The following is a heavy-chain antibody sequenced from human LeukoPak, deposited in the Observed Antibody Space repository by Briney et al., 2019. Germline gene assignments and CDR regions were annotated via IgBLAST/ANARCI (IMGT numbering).Heavy chain of an antibody. CDR2: ISGSGLST. Sequence: AGGSLRLSCAASGSTFSNYAMSWVRQAPGKGLEWVSTISGSGLSTYYTNSVKGRFTISRDNSKNTLYLQMNSLRAEDTAVYYCARGQYTPMYYFDYWGQGTLVTVSP. V-gene: IGHV3-23*01. D-gene: IGHD2-2*02. CDR3: ARGQYTPMYYFDY. CDR1: GSTFSNYA. J-gene: IGHJ4*02.